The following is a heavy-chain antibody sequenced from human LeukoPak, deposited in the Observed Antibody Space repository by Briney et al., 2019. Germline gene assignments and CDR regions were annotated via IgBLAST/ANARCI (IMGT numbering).Heavy chain of an antibody. V-gene: IGHV3-53*01. D-gene: IGHD6-13*01. J-gene: IGHJ4*02. Sequence: GGSLRLSCAASGFTVSSKYMSWVRQAPGKGLEWVSVIYSGGSTYYADSVKGRFTISRDNSKNTVDLQMNSLRVEDTAVYYCAMRGNTWYDCWGQGALVTVSS. CDR2: IYSGGST. CDR3: AMRGNTWYDC. CDR1: GFTVSSKY.